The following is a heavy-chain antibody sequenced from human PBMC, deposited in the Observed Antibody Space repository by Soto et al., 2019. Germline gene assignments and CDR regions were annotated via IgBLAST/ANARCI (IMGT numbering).Heavy chain of an antibody. V-gene: IGHV3-33*01. CDR2: IWYDGSNK. D-gene: IGHD5-18*01. J-gene: IGHJ6*02. CDR1: GFTFSSYG. CDR3: ARARNSQQLWLRFYYYYGMDV. Sequence: QVQLVESGGGVVQPGRSLRLSCAASGFTFSSYGMHWVRKAPGKGLEWVAVIWYDGSNKYYADSVKGRFTISRDNSKNTLYLQMNSLRAEDTAVYYCARARNSQQLWLRFYYYYGMDVWGQGTTVTVSS.